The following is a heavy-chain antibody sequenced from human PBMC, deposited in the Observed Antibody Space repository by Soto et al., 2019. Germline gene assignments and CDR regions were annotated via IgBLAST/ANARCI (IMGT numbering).Heavy chain of an antibody. J-gene: IGHJ6*02. Sequence: PGGSLRLSCAASGFTFSSYGMHWVRQAPGKGLEWVAVIWYDGSNKYYADSVKGRFTISRDNSKNTLYLQMNSLRAEDTAVYYCAKALVRNYYYGMDVWGQGTTVTVSS. D-gene: IGHD2-2*01. V-gene: IGHV3-33*06. CDR2: IWYDGSNK. CDR1: GFTFSSYG. CDR3: AKALVRNYYYGMDV.